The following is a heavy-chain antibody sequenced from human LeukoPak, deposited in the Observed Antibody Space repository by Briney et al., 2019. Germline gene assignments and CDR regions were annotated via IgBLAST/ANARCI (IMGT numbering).Heavy chain of an antibody. Sequence: PGGSLRLSCAASGFTFSSYAMSWVRQAPGKGLEWVSAISGSGGSTYYADSVKGRFTISRDNSKNTLSLQMNSLRAEDTAVYYCATWGSGFPAPFFDYWGQGTLVTVSS. D-gene: IGHD6-19*01. CDR1: GFTFSSYA. V-gene: IGHV3-23*01. J-gene: IGHJ4*02. CDR3: ATWGSGFPAPFFDY. CDR2: ISGSGGST.